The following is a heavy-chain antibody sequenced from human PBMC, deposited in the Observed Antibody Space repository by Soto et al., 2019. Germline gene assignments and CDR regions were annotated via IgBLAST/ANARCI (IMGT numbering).Heavy chain of an antibody. J-gene: IGHJ4*02. D-gene: IGHD7-27*01. CDR2: IDQGGNKK. CDR3: ARENWVFDY. Sequence: RRLSCAASEFTFTSYWMTWVRQAPGKGLEWVANIDQGGNKKYYVDSVKGRFIISRDNAKNSLYLQMYSLRAEDTAVYYCARENWVFDYWGQGALVTVSS. CDR1: EFTFTSYW. V-gene: IGHV3-7*03.